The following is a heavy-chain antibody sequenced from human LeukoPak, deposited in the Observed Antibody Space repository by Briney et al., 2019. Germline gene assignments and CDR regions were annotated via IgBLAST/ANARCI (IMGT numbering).Heavy chain of an antibody. CDR3: ERHPSAVAGKTFDC. CDR2: IYYSGST. D-gene: IGHD6-19*01. V-gene: IGHV4-59*08. J-gene: IGHJ4*02. Sequence: SETLSLTCTVSGVSIRSYYWSWIRQPPGKGLEWMGYIYYSGSTNYNPSLKSGVTISVDTSKNQFSLKMSSVTAADTAVYYCERHPSAVAGKTFDCWGQGTLVTVSS. CDR1: GVSIRSYY.